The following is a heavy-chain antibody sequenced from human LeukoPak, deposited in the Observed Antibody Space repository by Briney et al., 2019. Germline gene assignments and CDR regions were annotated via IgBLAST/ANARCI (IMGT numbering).Heavy chain of an antibody. D-gene: IGHD5/OR15-5a*01. CDR2: IYYSGST. J-gene: IGHJ3*02. Sequence: PSETLSLTCTVSGGSISSYYWSWIRQPPGKGLEWIGYIYYSGSTNYNPSLKSRVTISVDTSKNQFSLKLSSVTAADTAVYYCARGGGRLDAFDIWGQGTMVTVSS. V-gene: IGHV4-59*01. CDR3: ARGGGRLDAFDI. CDR1: GGSISSYY.